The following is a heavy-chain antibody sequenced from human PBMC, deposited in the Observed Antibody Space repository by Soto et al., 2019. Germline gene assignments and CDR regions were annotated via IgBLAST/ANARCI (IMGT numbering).Heavy chain of an antibody. CDR2: IKRDGSEK. V-gene: IGHV3-7*03. D-gene: IGHD4-17*01. J-gene: IGHJ4*02. CDR3: ARVRANDYEIDY. CDR1: GFMFGSYW. Sequence: EVQLVESGGGLVQPGGSLRLSCEASGFMFGSYWMTWVRHAPGKGLEWVANIKRDGSEKFYVDSVKGRFTISRDNADNSLFLHMNSLRAEDTAIYYCARVRANDYEIDYWGQGALVTVS.